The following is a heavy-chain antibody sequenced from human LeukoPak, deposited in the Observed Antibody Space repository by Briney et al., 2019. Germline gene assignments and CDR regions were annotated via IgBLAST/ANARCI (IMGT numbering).Heavy chain of an antibody. D-gene: IGHD1-7*01. CDR2: ISSSGSTI. Sequence: GGSLRLSCAASGFTFSSYSMNWVRQAPGKGLGWVSYISSSGSTIYYADSVKGRFTISRDNAKNSLYLQMNSLRAEDTAVYYCARDRWNSGAFDYWGQGTLVTVSS. J-gene: IGHJ4*02. V-gene: IGHV3-48*04. CDR1: GFTFSSYS. CDR3: ARDRWNSGAFDY.